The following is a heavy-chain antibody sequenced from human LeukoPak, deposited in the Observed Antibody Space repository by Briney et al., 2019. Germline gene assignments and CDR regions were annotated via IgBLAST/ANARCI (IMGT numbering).Heavy chain of an antibody. V-gene: IGHV3-33*01. CDR2: IWYDGSNK. D-gene: IGHD6-13*01. CDR3: ARGGYPIPN. J-gene: IGHJ4*02. Sequence: PGGSLRLSCAASGFTFSSYGMHWVRQAPGKGLEWVAVIWYDGSNKYYADSVKGRFTISRDNSKNTLYLQMDSLRAEDTAVYYCARGGYPIPNWGQGTLVTVSS. CDR1: GFTFSSYG.